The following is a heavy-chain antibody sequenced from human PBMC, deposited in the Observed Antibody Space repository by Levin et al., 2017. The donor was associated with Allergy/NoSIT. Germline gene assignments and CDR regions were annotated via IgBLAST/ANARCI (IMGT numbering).Heavy chain of an antibody. D-gene: IGHD6-13*01. CDR3: ARRLGAQQLVHYDYYMDV. V-gene: IGHV4-39*01. Sequence: PSETLSLTCTVSGGSISSSSYYWGWIRQPPGKGLEWIGSIYYSGSTYYNPSLKSRVTISVDTSKNQFSLKLSSVTAADTAVYYCARRLGAQQLVHYDYYMDVWGKGTTVTVSS. CDR1: GGSISSSSYY. J-gene: IGHJ6*03. CDR2: IYYSGST.